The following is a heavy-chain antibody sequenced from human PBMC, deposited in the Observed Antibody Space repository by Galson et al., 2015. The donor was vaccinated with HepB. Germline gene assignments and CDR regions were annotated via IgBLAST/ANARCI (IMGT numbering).Heavy chain of an antibody. Sequence: LRLSCAASGFTFSSYGMHWVRQAPGKGLEWVAVISYDGSNKYYADSVKGRFTISRDNSKNTLYLQMNSLRAEDTAVYYCAKDQCHWTTVYYYYGMDVWGQGTTVTVSS. CDR1: GFTFSSYG. J-gene: IGHJ6*02. V-gene: IGHV3-30*18. D-gene: IGHD4-17*01. CDR3: AKDQCHWTTVYYYYGMDV. CDR2: ISYDGSNK.